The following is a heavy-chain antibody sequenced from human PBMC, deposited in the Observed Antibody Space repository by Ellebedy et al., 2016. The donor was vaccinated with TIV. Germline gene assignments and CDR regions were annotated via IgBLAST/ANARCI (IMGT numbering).Heavy chain of an antibody. CDR3: ARGGGQLVHYYYYGMDV. J-gene: IGHJ6*02. D-gene: IGHD6-13*01. Sequence: SETLSLXXTVSGGSISSYYWSWIRQPPGKGLEWIGYTYYSGSTNYNPSLKSRVTISVDTSKNQFSLKLSSVTAADTAVYYCARGGGQLVHYYYYGMDVWGQGTTVTVSS. CDR1: GGSISSYY. V-gene: IGHV4-59*01. CDR2: TYYSGST.